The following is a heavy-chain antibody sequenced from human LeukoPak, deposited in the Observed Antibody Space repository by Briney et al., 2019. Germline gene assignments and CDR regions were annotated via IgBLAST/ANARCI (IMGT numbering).Heavy chain of an antibody. D-gene: IGHD3-3*01. CDR3: AKDPDYDFWSGYYLRLTGFDY. V-gene: IGHV3-23*01. J-gene: IGHJ4*02. CDR1: GFTFSSYA. CDR2: ISGSGGST. Sequence: PGGSLRLSCAASGFTFSSYAMSWVRQAPGKGLEWVSAISGSGGSTYYADSVKGRFTISRDNSKNTLYLQMNSLSAEDTAVYYCAKDPDYDFWSGYYLRLTGFDYWGQGTLVTVSS.